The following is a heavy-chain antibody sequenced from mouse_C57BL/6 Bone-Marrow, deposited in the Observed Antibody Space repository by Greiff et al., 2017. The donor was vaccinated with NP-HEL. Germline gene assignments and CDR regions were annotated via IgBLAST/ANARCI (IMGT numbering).Heavy chain of an antibody. J-gene: IGHJ2*01. CDR1: GYTFTSYW. CDR3: ARNSGRSYEVGY. D-gene: IGHD1-1*01. V-gene: IGHV1-64*01. CDR2: IHPNSGST. Sequence: QVQLQQPGAELVKPGASVKLSCKASGYTFTSYWMHWVKQRPGQGLEWIGMIHPNSGSTNYNEKFKSKATLTVDKSSSSAYMHLSSLTSEDSAVYYSARNSGRSYEVGYWGQGTTLTVSS.